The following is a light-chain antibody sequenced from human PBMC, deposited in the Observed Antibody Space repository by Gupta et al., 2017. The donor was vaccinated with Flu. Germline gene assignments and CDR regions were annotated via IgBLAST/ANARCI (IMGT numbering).Light chain of an antibody. Sequence: QSPPTHARSVSGSPCLSVTISCTGSSNDVGGSNRVSWYQQRPGKAPKLIFYDVTERPSGVPDRFSGSKSGNTASLTISGLQADDEADYYCSSHAGRVTWVFGTGTTVTVL. V-gene: IGLV2-11*01. J-gene: IGLJ1*01. CDR2: DVT. CDR1: SNDVGGSNR. CDR3: SSHAGRVTWV.